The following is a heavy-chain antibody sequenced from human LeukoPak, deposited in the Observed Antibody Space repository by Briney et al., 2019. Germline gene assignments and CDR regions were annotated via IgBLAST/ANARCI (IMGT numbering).Heavy chain of an antibody. V-gene: IGHV3-48*01. Sequence: PGGSLRLSCAASGFTFSSYWMHWVRQAPGKGLEWVSHISSGDSAVYYADSVKGRFTISRDSAKNSLFLQMSSLRAEDTAMYYCARATTYNFFNYWGQGTLVTVSS. CDR2: ISSGDSAV. CDR1: GFTFSSYW. D-gene: IGHD1-26*01. CDR3: ARATTYNFFNY. J-gene: IGHJ4*02.